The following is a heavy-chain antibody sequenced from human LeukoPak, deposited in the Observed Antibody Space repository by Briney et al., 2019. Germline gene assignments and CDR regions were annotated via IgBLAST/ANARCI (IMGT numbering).Heavy chain of an antibody. D-gene: IGHD1-14*01. CDR3: AKNMISAGRGTFDI. CDR1: GFTFDDFA. CDR2: ISWNSGAI. Sequence: PGGSLRLSCAASGFTFDDFAMHWVRQAPGKGLEWVSSISWNSGAIGYADSVKGRFTISRDNAKNSLYLQMNSLRAEDMALYYCAKNMISAGRGTFDIWGQGTMVTVS. V-gene: IGHV3-9*03. J-gene: IGHJ3*02.